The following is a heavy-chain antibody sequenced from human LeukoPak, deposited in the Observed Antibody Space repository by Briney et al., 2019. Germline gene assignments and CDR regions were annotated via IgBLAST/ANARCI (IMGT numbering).Heavy chain of an antibody. V-gene: IGHV4-39*01. Sequence: SETLSLTCTVSGVSISSSSYHWDWIRQPPGKGLEWIGSIYDNGSTYYSPSLKSRVTISVDTSKNQFSLRLNSVTAADTAVYYCARLLAYYDSSGYYFDYWGQGTLVTVSS. J-gene: IGHJ4*02. CDR3: ARLLAYYDSSGYYFDY. CDR1: GVSISSSSYH. CDR2: IYDNGST. D-gene: IGHD3-22*01.